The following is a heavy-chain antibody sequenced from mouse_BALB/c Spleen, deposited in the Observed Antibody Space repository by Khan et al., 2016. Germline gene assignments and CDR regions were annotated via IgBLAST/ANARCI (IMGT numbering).Heavy chain of an antibody. CDR2: ILHGSGST. CDR1: GYTFSSNW. V-gene: IGHV1-9*01. D-gene: IGHD2-12*01. Sequence: VELVESGAELMKPGASVKLSCKATGYTFSSNWIEWVKQRPGHGLEWIGEILHGSGSTKYNNKFKGQATVTAETSYHTAYKQLSSLTSEDSAVYFCARGGDSPYFAYWGQGTTLTVSS. CDR3: ARGGDSPYFAY. J-gene: IGHJ2*01.